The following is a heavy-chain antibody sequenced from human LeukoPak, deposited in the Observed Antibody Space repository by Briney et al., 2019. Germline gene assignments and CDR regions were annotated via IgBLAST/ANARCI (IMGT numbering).Heavy chain of an antibody. D-gene: IGHD2-2*02. V-gene: IGHV1-2*02. Sequence: ASVKVSCKASGHTFTGYYMHWVRQAPGQGLEWMGWINPNSGGTNYAQKFQGRVTMTRDTSISTAYMELSRLRSDDTAVYYCASPYCSSTSCYTTFDYWGQGTLVTVSS. J-gene: IGHJ4*02. CDR1: GHTFTGYY. CDR3: ASPYCSSTSCYTTFDY. CDR2: INPNSGGT.